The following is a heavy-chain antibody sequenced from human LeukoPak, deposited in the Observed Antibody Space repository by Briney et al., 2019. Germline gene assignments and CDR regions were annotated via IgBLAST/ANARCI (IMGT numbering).Heavy chain of an antibody. J-gene: IGHJ4*02. CDR2: ISGSGVNT. V-gene: IGHV3-23*01. CDR1: GFTFSTYV. D-gene: IGHD4-17*01. Sequence: VGSLRLSCAAPGFTFSTYVMNSVRQAPGKGLEWVSGISGSGVNTYYADSVKGRFTITRDNSKNTLYLQMKSLRAEDTAVYYCAKRGDYGSFDYWGQGTLVSVSS. CDR3: AKRGDYGSFDY.